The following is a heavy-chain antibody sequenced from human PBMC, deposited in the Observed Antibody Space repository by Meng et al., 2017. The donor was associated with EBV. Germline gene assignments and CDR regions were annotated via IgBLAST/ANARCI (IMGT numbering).Heavy chain of an antibody. Sequence: HITLKDSGPTPVKPTQTLTLTCTFSGFSLSTRRVGVGCIRQPPGKALELLALIYWDDDKRYSPSLKSRLTITKDTSKNQVVLTMTNMDPVDAATYYCAHIIAARPFDYWGQGTLVTVSS. CDR1: GFSLSTRRVG. V-gene: IGHV2-5*02. J-gene: IGHJ4*02. CDR3: AHIIAARPFDY. D-gene: IGHD6-6*01. CDR2: IYWDDDK.